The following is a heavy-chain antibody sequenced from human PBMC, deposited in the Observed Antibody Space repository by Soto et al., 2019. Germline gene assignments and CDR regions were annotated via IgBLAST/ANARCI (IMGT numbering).Heavy chain of an antibody. Sequence: PVRDLKLSCKGSGYSFTSYWIGWVLQMPGKGLEWMGSIYPGDSDTRYSPSFQGQITISADKSISTAYLQWSSLKASDTAMYYCARQWLVRAFDIWGQGTMVTVSS. V-gene: IGHV5-51*01. CDR1: GYSFTSYW. D-gene: IGHD6-19*01. CDR3: ARQWLVRAFDI. CDR2: IYPGDSDT. J-gene: IGHJ3*02.